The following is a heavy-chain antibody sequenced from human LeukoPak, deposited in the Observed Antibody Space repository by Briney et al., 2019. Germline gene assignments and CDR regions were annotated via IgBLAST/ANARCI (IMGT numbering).Heavy chain of an antibody. CDR2: IYYSEST. Sequence: PSETLSLTCTVSGGSISSYYWSWIRQPPGKGLEWIGYIYYSESTNYNPSLKSRVTISVDTSKNQFSLKLSSVTAADTAVYYCARQRDAFDIWGQGTMVTVSS. J-gene: IGHJ3*02. V-gene: IGHV4-59*08. CDR3: ARQRDAFDI. CDR1: GGSISSYY.